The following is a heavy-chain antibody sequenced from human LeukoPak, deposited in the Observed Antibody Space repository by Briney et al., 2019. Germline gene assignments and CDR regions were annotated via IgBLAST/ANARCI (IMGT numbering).Heavy chain of an antibody. D-gene: IGHD2-8*01. CDR3: ASAPVMAVYGGYFDL. CDR1: GFTFSDYS. J-gene: IGHJ2*01. CDR2: ISGSSSYI. Sequence: GGSLRLSCAASGFTFSDYSMNWVRQAPGKGLEWVSSISGSSSYIYYADSVKGRFTISRDNAENSLYLQMNSLRAEDTAVYYCASAPVMAVYGGYFDLWGRGTLATVSS. V-gene: IGHV3-21*01.